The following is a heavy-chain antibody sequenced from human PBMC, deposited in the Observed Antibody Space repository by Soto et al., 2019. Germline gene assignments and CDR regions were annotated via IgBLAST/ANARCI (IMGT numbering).Heavy chain of an antibody. CDR1: GDSVSSNSAT. D-gene: IGHD6-19*01. V-gene: IGHV6-1*01. CDR2: TYYRSKWYS. Sequence: PSQTLSLTCAISGDSVSSNSATWNWIRQSPSRGLEWLGRTYYRSKWYSDYAVSVKSRITINADTSKNQFTLHLNSVSPGDTAVYFCARNSSRCSASYYYRVDVCRKGTSVTVSS. CDR3: ARNSSRCSASYYYRVDV. J-gene: IGHJ6*04.